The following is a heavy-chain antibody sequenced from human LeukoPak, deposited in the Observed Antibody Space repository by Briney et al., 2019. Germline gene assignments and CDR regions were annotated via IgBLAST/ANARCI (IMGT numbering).Heavy chain of an antibody. V-gene: IGHV4-4*02. D-gene: IGHD2-2*01. J-gene: IGHJ6*02. CDR3: ARAGRMVVVVPAATLDYYYGMDV. Sequence: SETLSLTCAVSSGSIRSSNWWSWVRQPPGKGLEWIGEIYHSGSTNYNPSLKSRVTISVDKSKNQFSLKLSSVTAADTAVYYCARAGRMVVVVPAATLDYYYGMDVWGQGTTVTVSS. CDR1: SGSIRSSNW. CDR2: IYHSGST.